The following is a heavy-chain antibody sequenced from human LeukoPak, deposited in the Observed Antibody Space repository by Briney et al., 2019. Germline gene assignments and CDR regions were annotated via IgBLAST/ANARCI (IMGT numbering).Heavy chain of an antibody. V-gene: IGHV3-30*04. Sequence: QPGGSLRLSCAAPGFTFSSYAMHWVRQAPGKGLEWVAVISYDGSNKYYADSVKGRFTISRDNSKNTLYLQMDSLRAEDTAVYYCARDSPDVWGQGTTVTVSS. CDR2: ISYDGSNK. CDR3: ARDSPDV. J-gene: IGHJ6*02. CDR1: GFTFSSYA.